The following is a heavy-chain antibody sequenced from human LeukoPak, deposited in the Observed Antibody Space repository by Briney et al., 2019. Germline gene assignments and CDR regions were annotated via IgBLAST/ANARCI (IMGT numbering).Heavy chain of an antibody. V-gene: IGHV1-8*01. CDR2: MNTNSGKT. CDR3: ARGPLGRLPCSFDP. J-gene: IGHJ5*02. D-gene: IGHD5-12*01. Sequence: ASVKVSCKASGYTFTSYDINWVRQATGQGVEWMGWMNTNSGKTGSAQRFQGRVTMTRDTSKSTAYMELSSLTYEDTAVYYCARGPLGRLPCSFDPWGQGTLVTVSS. CDR1: GYTFTSYD.